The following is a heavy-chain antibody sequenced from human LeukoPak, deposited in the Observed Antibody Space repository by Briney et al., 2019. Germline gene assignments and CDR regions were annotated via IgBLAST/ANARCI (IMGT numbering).Heavy chain of an antibody. CDR1: GGSISSYY. CDR2: VYTSGST. CDR3: ARDAYYDSSGYYYHDAFDI. J-gene: IGHJ3*02. D-gene: IGHD3-22*01. Sequence: PSETLSLTCTVSGGSISSYYWSWIRQPAGKGLEWIGRVYTSGSTNYNPSLKSRVTMSVDTSKNQFSLKLSSVTAADTAVYYCARDAYYDSSGYYYHDAFDIWGQGTMVTVSS. V-gene: IGHV4-4*07.